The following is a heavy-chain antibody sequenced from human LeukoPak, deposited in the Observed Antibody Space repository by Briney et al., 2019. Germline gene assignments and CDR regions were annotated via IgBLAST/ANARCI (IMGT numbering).Heavy chain of an antibody. CDR1: GGSVSSGSYY. V-gene: IGHV4-61*01. J-gene: IGHJ4*02. D-gene: IGHD5-12*01. Sequence: SETLSLTCTVSGGSVSSGSYYWSWIRQPPGKGLEWIGYIYYSGSTNYNPSLESRVTISVDTSKNQFSLKLSSVTAADTAVYYCARDAGYSGYDAGIDYWGQGTLVTVSS. CDR2: IYYSGST. CDR3: ARDAGYSGYDAGIDY.